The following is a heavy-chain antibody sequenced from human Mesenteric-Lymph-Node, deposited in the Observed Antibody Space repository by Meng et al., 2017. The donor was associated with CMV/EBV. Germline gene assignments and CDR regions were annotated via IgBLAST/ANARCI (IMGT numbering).Heavy chain of an antibody. CDR3: AKGLRDGYDYIDY. CDR1: GCMFDDYS. D-gene: IGHD5-24*01. Sequence: ASGCMFDDYSMYWVRQVPGKGLEWVSLISWDGSRPYYADSVKGRFTISRDNSKKSLYLQMNSLRTDDIAIYFCAKGLRDGYDYIDYWGQGTLVTVSS. CDR2: ISWDGSRP. J-gene: IGHJ4*02. V-gene: IGHV3-43*01.